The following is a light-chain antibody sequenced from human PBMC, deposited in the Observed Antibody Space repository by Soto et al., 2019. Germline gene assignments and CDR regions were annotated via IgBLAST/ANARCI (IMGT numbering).Light chain of an antibody. Sequence: SYELTQPLSVSVALGQTARITCGGNNIGSKNVHWYQQQPGQAPVLVIYRDSNRPSGIPERFSGSNSGNTATLTISRAQAGDEADYYCQVWDTSPVFGGGTKLTVL. CDR2: RDS. V-gene: IGLV3-9*01. CDR3: QVWDTSPV. J-gene: IGLJ2*01. CDR1: NIGSKN.